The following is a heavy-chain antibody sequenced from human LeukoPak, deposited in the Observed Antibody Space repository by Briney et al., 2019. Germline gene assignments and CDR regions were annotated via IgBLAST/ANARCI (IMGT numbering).Heavy chain of an antibody. D-gene: IGHD3-3*01. Sequence: SETLSLTCTVSGGSISSSSYYWGWIRQPPGKGLEWIGSIYYSGSTYYNPSLKSRVTISVDTSKNQFSLKLSSVTAADTAVYYCASAYYDFWSGYFQGGQGTLVTVSS. CDR2: IYYSGST. J-gene: IGHJ4*02. CDR3: ASAYYDFWSGYFQ. CDR1: GGSISSSSYY. V-gene: IGHV4-39*01.